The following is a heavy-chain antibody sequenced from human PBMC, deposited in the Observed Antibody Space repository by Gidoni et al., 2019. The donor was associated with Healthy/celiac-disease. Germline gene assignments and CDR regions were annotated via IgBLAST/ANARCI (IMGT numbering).Heavy chain of an antibody. D-gene: IGHD1-26*01. CDR2: INAGNGNT. V-gene: IGHV1-3*01. Sequence: QVQLVQSGAEVKKPGASVKVSCKASGYTFTSYAMHWVRQAPGQRLEWMGWINAGNGNTKYSQKFQGRVTITRDTSASTAYMELSSLRSEDTAVYYCARDGWVGATGTLKLWGQGTLVTVSS. CDR1: GYTFTSYA. CDR3: ARDGWVGATGTLKL. J-gene: IGHJ4*02.